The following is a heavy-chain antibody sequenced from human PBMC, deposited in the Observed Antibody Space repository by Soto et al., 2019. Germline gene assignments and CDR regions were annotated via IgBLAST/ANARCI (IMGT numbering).Heavy chain of an antibody. CDR1: GFTFSSYG. Sequence: PGGSLRLSCAASGFTFSSYGMHWVRQAPGKGLEWVAVISYDGSNKYYADSVKGRFTISRDNTLYLQMNSLRDEDTAVYYCAKGREFDILTDYPLNYYYGMDVWGQGTTVTVSS. CDR2: ISYDGSNK. CDR3: AKGREFDILTDYPLNYYYGMDV. D-gene: IGHD3-9*01. V-gene: IGHV3-30*18. J-gene: IGHJ6*02.